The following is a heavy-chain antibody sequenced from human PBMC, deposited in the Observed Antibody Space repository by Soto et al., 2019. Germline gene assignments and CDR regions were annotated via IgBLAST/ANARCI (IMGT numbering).Heavy chain of an antibody. J-gene: IGHJ4*02. Sequence: PGGSLRLSCAASGFTFSSYAMSWVRQAPGKGLEWVSAISGSGGSTYYADSVKGRFTISRDNSKNTLYLQMNSLRAEDTAVFFCAKEQVWPSQGLYYFDYWGQGTPVTGSS. CDR2: ISGSGGST. CDR1: GFTFSSYA. V-gene: IGHV3-23*01. CDR3: AKEQVWPSQGLYYFDY. D-gene: IGHD5-18*01.